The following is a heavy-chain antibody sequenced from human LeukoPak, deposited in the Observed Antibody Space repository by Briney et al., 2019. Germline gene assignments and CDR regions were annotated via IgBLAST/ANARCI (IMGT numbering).Heavy chain of an antibody. Sequence: PGGSLRLSCSASGFSFGDYNMIWFRQAPGKGLEWVSFIGRSNNIDYADSVKGRFTISRDDAKASLYLQMNSLRAEDTAVYFCAREHSAYDFRVHWGQGTLVTVSS. CDR3: AREHSAYDFRVH. D-gene: IGHD5-12*01. V-gene: IGHV3-69-1*01. CDR2: IGRSNNI. CDR1: GFSFGDYN. J-gene: IGHJ4*02.